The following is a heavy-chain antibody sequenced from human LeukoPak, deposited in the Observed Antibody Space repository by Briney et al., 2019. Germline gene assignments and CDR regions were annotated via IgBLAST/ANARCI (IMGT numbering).Heavy chain of an antibody. D-gene: IGHD2-2*01. Sequence: GASVKVSCKASGGTFSSYAISWVRQAPGQGLEWMGRIIPILGIANYAQKFQGRVTITADKSTSTAYMELSSLRSEDTAVYYCARDRGLGYCSSTSCPYSDYWGQGTLVTVSS. V-gene: IGHV1-69*04. CDR1: GGTFSSYA. CDR2: IIPILGIA. J-gene: IGHJ4*02. CDR3: ARDRGLGYCSSTSCPYSDY.